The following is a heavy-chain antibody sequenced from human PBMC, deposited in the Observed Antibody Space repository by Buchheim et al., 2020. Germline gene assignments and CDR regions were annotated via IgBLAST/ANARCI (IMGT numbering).Heavy chain of an antibody. CDR3: AKDRSIAAAGRVIFDY. V-gene: IGHV3-30*02. D-gene: IGHD6-13*01. CDR1: GFTFSSYG. Sequence: QVQLVESGGGVVQPGRSLRLSCAASGFTFSSYGMHWVRQAPGKGLEWVAFIRYDGSNKYYADSVKGRFTISRENSKHTLYLQMNSLRAEDTAVYYCAKDRSIAAAGRVIFDYWGQGTL. J-gene: IGHJ4*02. CDR2: IRYDGSNK.